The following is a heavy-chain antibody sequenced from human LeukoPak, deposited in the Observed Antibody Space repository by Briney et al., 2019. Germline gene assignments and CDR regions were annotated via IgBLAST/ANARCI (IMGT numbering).Heavy chain of an antibody. V-gene: IGHV3-7*01. CDR3: TRVFVGDEYSSSGY. J-gene: IGHJ4*02. CDR2: IKQDGSEK. Sequence: GGSLRLSCAASGFTFSSYWMSWVRQAPGKGLEWVANIKQDGSEKYYVDSVKGRFTISRDNAKNTLYLQMNSLKVEDTAVYYCTRVFVGDEYSSSGYWGQGTLVTVSS. CDR1: GFTFSSYW. D-gene: IGHD6-13*01.